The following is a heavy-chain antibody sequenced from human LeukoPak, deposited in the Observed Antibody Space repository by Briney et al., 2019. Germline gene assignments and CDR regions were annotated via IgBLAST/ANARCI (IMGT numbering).Heavy chain of an antibody. CDR2: IYSGGST. CDR3: ASTRRKLLWFGEFFDY. Sequence: GGSLRLSCAASGFTFSSNYMSWVRQAPGKGLEWVSVIYSGGSTYYADSVKGRFTISRDNSKNTLYLQMNSLRAEDTAVYYCASTRRKLLWFGEFFDYWGQGTLVTVSS. CDR1: GFTFSSNY. V-gene: IGHV3-66*01. D-gene: IGHD3-10*01. J-gene: IGHJ4*02.